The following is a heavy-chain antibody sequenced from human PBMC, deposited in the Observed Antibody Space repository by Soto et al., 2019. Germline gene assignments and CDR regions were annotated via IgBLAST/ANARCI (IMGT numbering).Heavy chain of an antibody. J-gene: IGHJ4*02. V-gene: IGHV3-15*01. D-gene: IGHD5-18*01. CDR1: GFTFSNAW. Sequence: PGGSLRLSCAASGFTFSNAWMSWVRQAPGKGLEWVGRIKSKTDGGTTDYAAPVKGRFTISRDDSKNTLYLQMNSLKTEDTAVYYCTTERSWIQLWYFDYWGQGTLVTVSS. CDR2: IKSKTDGGTT. CDR3: TTERSWIQLWYFDY.